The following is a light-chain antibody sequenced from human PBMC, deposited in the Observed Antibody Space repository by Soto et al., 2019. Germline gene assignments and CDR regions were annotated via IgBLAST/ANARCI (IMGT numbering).Light chain of an antibody. CDR1: SSNIGAGYD. CDR3: CSYTTSSTYV. J-gene: IGLJ1*01. V-gene: IGLV1-40*01. Sequence: QSVLTQPPAVSGAPGQRVTISCTGSSSNIGAGYDVHWYQQLPGTAPKLLIYGNSNRPSGVPDRFSGSKSGTSASLAITGLQAEDEADYYCCSYTTSSTYVFGTGTKVTV. CDR2: GNS.